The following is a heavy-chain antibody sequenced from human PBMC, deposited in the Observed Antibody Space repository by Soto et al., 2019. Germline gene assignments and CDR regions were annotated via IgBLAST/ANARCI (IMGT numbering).Heavy chain of an antibody. V-gene: IGHV3-33*01. J-gene: IGHJ2*01. CDR2: TYNDGSTQ. CDR1: GLTFSTYG. Sequence: QVQLVESGGGVVQPERSLRLSCAASGLTFSTYGMHWVRQAPGKGLEWVAFTYNDGSTQHYADSVKGRFTISRDNSKNPLDLQMNSLRVDDTAVYYCAGEAFGGDWYVGYCGFWGRGKLVTVSS. D-gene: IGHD2-21*02. CDR3: AGEAFGGDWYVGYCGF.